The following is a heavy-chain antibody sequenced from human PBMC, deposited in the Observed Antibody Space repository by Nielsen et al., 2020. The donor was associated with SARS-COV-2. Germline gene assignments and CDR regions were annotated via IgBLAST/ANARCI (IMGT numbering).Heavy chain of an antibody. V-gene: IGHV4-61*01. D-gene: IGHD1-26*01. CDR3: ARVSGYIDY. CDR1: GGSVSSGSYY. CDR2: IYYSGST. J-gene: IGHJ4*02. Sequence: SETLSLTCTVSGGSVSSGSYYWSWIRQPPGKGLEWIGYIYYSGSTNYNPSLKSRVTISVDTSKNQFSLKLSSVTAADTAVYYCARVSGYIDYWGQGTLVTVSS.